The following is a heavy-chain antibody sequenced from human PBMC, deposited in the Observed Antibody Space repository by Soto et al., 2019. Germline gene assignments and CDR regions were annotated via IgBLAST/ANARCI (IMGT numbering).Heavy chain of an antibody. D-gene: IGHD2-2*01. Sequence: QVQLVESGGGVVQPETSLRLSCAASGFTFSTFGMHWVRQAPGKGLEWVAVIWNDGSNQYYAESVKGRFTISRDNSKNTLYLHMNRLRADDTAVYYCARDRDTYHLAPFDYWGQGTLVTVSS. V-gene: IGHV3-33*01. CDR1: GFTFSTFG. CDR2: IWNDGSNQ. J-gene: IGHJ4*02. CDR3: ARDRDTYHLAPFDY.